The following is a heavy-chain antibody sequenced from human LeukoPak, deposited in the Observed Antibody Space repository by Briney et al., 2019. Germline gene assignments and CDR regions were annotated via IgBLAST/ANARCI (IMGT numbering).Heavy chain of an antibody. CDR1: GYTFTSYG. V-gene: IGHV1-18*01. D-gene: IGHD2-2*01. CDR2: ISAYNGNT. Sequence: ASVKVSCKASGYTFTSYGISWVRQAPGQGLEWMGWISAYNGNTNYAQKLQGRVTMTTDTSTSTAYMELRSLRSDDTAVYYCASPLAYCSSTSCYGDYYYGMDVWGQGTTVTVSS. CDR3: ASPLAYCSSTSCYGDYYYGMDV. J-gene: IGHJ6*02.